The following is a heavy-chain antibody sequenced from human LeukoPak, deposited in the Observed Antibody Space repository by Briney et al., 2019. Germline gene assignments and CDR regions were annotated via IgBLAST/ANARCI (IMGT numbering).Heavy chain of an antibody. D-gene: IGHD6-6*01. V-gene: IGHV4-34*01. J-gene: IGHJ4*02. CDR3: ARGIAALGFDY. CDR1: GGSFSGYY. CDR2: INHSGST. Sequence: SETLSLTYAVYGGSFSGYYWSWIRQPPGKGLEWIGEINHSGSTNYNPSLKSRVTISVDTSKNQFSLKLSSVTAADTAVYYCARGIAALGFDYWGQGTLVTVSS.